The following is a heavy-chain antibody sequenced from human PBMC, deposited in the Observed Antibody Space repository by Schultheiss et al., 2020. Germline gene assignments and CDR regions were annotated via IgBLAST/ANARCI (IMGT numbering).Heavy chain of an antibody. V-gene: IGHV3-23*01. J-gene: IGHJ3*02. CDR2: ISGTGDST. CDR1: GFTFNNYA. CDR3: AKDPTYSSTWHKDAFDI. D-gene: IGHD6-13*01. Sequence: GGSLRLSCAASGFTFNNYAMSWVRQAPGKGLEWVSVISGTGDSTYYGNSVKGRFTISRDNSKNTLYLQMNSLRAEDTAVYYCAKDPTYSSTWHKDAFDIWGQGTMV.